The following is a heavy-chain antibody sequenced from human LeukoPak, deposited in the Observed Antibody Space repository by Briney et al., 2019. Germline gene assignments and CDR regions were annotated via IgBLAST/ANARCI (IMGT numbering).Heavy chain of an antibody. CDR1: GGSFSGYY. D-gene: IGHD2-2*02. V-gene: IGHV4-34*01. CDR3: ARGVVVVPAAILYYMDV. Sequence: SETLSLTCAVYGGSFSGYYRSWIRQPPGKGLEWIGEINHSGSTNYNPSLKSRVTISVDTSKNQFSLKLSSVTAADTAVYYCARGVVVVPAAILYYMDVWGKGTTVTVSS. CDR2: INHSGST. J-gene: IGHJ6*03.